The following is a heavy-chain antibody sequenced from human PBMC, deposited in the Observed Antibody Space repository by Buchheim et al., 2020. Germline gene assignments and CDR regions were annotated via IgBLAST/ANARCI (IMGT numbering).Heavy chain of an antibody. CDR3: AREDSSGWYYFDY. Sequence: QVQLVQSGAEVKKPGASVKVSCKASGYTFTSYAMHWVRQAPGQRLEWMGWINAGNGNTKYSQKFQGRVTFTRDTSASTAYMELSSLRSEDTAVYYCAREDSSGWYYFDYWGQGTL. V-gene: IGHV1-3*01. D-gene: IGHD6-19*01. J-gene: IGHJ4*02. CDR1: GYTFTSYA. CDR2: INAGNGNT.